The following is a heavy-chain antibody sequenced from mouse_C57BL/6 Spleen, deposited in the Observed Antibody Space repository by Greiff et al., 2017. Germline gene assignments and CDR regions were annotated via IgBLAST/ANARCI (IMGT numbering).Heavy chain of an antibody. V-gene: IGHV5-4*03. J-gene: IGHJ1*03. CDR2: ISDGGSYT. CDR1: GFTFSSYA. D-gene: IGHD2-2*01. CDR3: ARGNYGYEGWYFDV. Sequence: EVKLMESGGGLVKPGGSLKLSCAASGFTFSSYAMSWVRQTPEQRLEWVATISDGGSYTYYPDNVKGRFTISRDNAKNNPYLQMSHLKSEDTAMYYCARGNYGYEGWYFDVWGTGTTVTVSS.